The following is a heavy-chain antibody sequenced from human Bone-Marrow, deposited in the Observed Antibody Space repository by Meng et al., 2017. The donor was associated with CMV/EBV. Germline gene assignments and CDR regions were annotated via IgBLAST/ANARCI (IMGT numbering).Heavy chain of an antibody. D-gene: IGHD3-3*01. Sequence: ETLSLTCAASGFTFSSYWMSWVRQAPGKGLEWVANIKQDGSEKYYVDSVKGRFTISRDNAKNSLYLQMNSLRAEDTAVYYCARAEGFWSGYYSFDWFDPWGQGTLVTVSS. CDR3: ARAEGFWSGYYSFDWFDP. CDR1: GFTFSSYW. CDR2: IKQDGSEK. V-gene: IGHV3-7*01. J-gene: IGHJ5*02.